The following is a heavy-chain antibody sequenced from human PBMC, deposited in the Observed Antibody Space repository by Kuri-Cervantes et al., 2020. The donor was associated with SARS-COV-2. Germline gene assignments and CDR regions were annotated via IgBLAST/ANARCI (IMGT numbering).Heavy chain of an antibody. CDR3: ARDRFFWTTVPYYYYIDV. V-gene: IGHV4-59*11. J-gene: IGHJ6*03. CDR2: IYYSGSA. CDR1: GGPISPHY. Sequence: GPLRLSCTVPGGPISPHYWSWIRQPPGKGLEWIGNIYYSGSADYNPSLKRRVTMSVDTSKNQFSLKLSSVTAAETAVYYCARDRFFWTTVPYYYYIDVWGKGTTVTVSS. D-gene: IGHD3/OR15-3a*01.